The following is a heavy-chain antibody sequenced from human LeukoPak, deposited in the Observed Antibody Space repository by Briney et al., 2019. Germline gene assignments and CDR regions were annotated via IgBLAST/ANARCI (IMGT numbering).Heavy chain of an antibody. Sequence: SVKVSCKASGGTFNSYAFSWVRQAPGQGLEWMGGVIPLFGSSSYAQKFQGRVTISADESTSTVYMELSSLRSEDTAVYYCARDQPTAAAGTPFDYWGQGTLVTVSS. CDR1: GGTFNSYA. CDR2: VIPLFGSS. V-gene: IGHV1-69*13. CDR3: ARDQPTAAAGTPFDY. D-gene: IGHD6-13*01. J-gene: IGHJ4*02.